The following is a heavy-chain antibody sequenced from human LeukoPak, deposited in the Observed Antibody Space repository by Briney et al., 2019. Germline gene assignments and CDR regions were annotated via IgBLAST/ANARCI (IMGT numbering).Heavy chain of an antibody. CDR3: ARGGYSYGRPFDH. V-gene: IGHV3-53*01. CDR2: IYRGGNT. J-gene: IGHJ4*02. D-gene: IGHD5-18*01. Sequence: GGSLRLSCAASGFTVSTDFMSWVRQAPGKGLEWVSVIYRGGNTYYVDSVKGRFTISRDNSKNMVYLQMNSLRVEDTAVYYCARGGYSYGRPFDHWGQGTLVTVSS. CDR1: GFTVSTDF.